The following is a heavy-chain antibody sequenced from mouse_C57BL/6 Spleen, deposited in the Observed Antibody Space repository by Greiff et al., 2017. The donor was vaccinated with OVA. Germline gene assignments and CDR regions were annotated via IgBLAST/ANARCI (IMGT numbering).Heavy chain of an antibody. CDR1: GYTFTDYY. Sequence: VQLQQSGAELVRPGASVKLSCKASGYTFTDYYINWVKQRPGQGLEWIARIYPGSGNTYYNEKFKGKATLTAEKSSSTAYMQLSSLTSEDSAVYFCARMVRAMDYWGQGTSVTVSS. CDR2: IYPGSGNT. J-gene: IGHJ4*01. D-gene: IGHD2-3*01. CDR3: ARMVRAMDY. V-gene: IGHV1-76*01.